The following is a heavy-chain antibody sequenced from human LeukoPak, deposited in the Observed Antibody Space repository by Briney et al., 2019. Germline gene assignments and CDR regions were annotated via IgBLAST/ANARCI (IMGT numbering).Heavy chain of an antibody. Sequence: SETLSLTCTVSGGSISSSNYYWGWIRQPPGKGLEWIGSIYYSGSTYYNPSLKSRVTISVDTSKNHFSLKLSSVTAADTAVYYCARDYYDSSGYYEGVDYWGQGTLVTVSS. CDR1: GGSISSSNYY. CDR3: ARDYYDSSGYYEGVDY. D-gene: IGHD3-22*01. J-gene: IGHJ4*02. CDR2: IYYSGST. V-gene: IGHV4-39*07.